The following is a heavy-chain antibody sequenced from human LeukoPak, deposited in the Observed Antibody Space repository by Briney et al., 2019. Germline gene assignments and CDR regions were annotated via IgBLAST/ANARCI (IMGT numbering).Heavy chain of an antibody. V-gene: IGHV4-4*09. CDR3: ARHDARIYYFDY. D-gene: IGHD6-6*01. CDR1: GGSISSYY. CDR2: IYTSGST. Sequence: SETLSLTCTVSGGSISSYYWSWIRQPPGKGLEWIGYIYTSGSTNYNPSLKSRVTISVDTSKNQFSLKLSSVTAADTAMYYCARHDARIYYFDYWGQGTLGTVSS. J-gene: IGHJ4*02.